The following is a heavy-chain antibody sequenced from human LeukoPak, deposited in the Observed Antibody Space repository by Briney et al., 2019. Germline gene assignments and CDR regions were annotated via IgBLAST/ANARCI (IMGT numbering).Heavy chain of an antibody. D-gene: IGHD5-24*01. CDR1: GGSISSGGYY. V-gene: IGHV4-31*03. J-gene: IGHJ4*02. CDR2: IYYSGST. CDR3: ARGQRRRDGYNFDY. Sequence: SETLSLTCTVSGGSISSGGYYWSWIRQHPGKGLEWIGYIYYSGSTYYNPSLKSRVTISVDTSKNQFSLKLSSVTAADTAVYYCARGQRRRDGYNFDYWGQGTLVTVSS.